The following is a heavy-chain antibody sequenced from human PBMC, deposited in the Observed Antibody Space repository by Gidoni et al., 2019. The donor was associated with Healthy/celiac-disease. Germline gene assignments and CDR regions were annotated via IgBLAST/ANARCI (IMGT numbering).Heavy chain of an antibody. CDR3: ARLQWSYGRIDY. CDR2: IYYSGST. J-gene: IGHJ4*02. CDR1: SSSSYY. D-gene: IGHD2-8*01. Sequence: SSSSYYWGWIRQPPGKGLEWIGSIYYSGSTYYNPSLKSRVTISVDTSKNQFSLKLSSVTAADTAVYYCARLQWSYGRIDYWGQGTLVTVSS. V-gene: IGHV4-39*01.